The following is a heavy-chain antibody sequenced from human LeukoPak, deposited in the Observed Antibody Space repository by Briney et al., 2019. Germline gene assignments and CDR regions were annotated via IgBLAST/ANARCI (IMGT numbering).Heavy chain of an antibody. Sequence: GGSLRLSCAASGFTFSSYEMNWVRQAPGKGLEWVSYISSSGSTIYYADSVKGRFTISRDNAKNSLYLQMNSLRAEDTAVYYCARITYKTGRGAAAADVWGQGTTVTVPS. CDR2: ISSSGSTI. D-gene: IGHD6-13*01. J-gene: IGHJ6*02. CDR1: GFTFSSYE. V-gene: IGHV3-48*03. CDR3: ARITYKTGRGAAAADV.